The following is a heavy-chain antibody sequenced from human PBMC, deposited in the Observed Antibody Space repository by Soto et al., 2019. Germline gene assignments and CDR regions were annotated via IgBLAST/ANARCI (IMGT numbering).Heavy chain of an antibody. Sequence: QVQLVESGGGLVKPGGSLRLSCAASGFTFSDYYMTWIRQAPGKGVEWVSYISSRSSTIYYADSVRGRFTISRDNAKNSLYLQMNSLKAEDTAVYYCARSGDDFWNGQNHWFDPWGQGTLVTVSS. CDR2: ISSRSSTI. J-gene: IGHJ5*02. CDR1: GFTFSDYY. D-gene: IGHD3-3*01. CDR3: ARSGDDFWNGQNHWFDP. V-gene: IGHV3-11*01.